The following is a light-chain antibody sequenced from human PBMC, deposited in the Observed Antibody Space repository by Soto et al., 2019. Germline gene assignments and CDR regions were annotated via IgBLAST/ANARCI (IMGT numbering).Light chain of an antibody. V-gene: IGKV1-5*01. CDR2: DAS. CDR1: QGISTW. Sequence: DIQMTQSPSTLSASVGDRVTITCRASQGISTWLAWYQQRPVEAPKVLIYDASSLESGVPSRFSGSGSETEFTLTISSLQPDDFATYYCQHYNSYPFTFGPGTKVDIK. J-gene: IGKJ3*01. CDR3: QHYNSYPFT.